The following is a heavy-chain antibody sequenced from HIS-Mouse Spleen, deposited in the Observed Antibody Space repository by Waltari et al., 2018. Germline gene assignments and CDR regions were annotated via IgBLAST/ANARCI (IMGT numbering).Heavy chain of an antibody. CDR2: MNPNSGNT. CDR1: GYTFTSYD. Sequence: QVQLVQSGAEVKKPGASVKVSCKASGYTFTSYDINWVRQATGQGLEWMGWMNPNSGNTGSAKKFQGRVTMTRNTSISTAYMELSSLRSEDTAVYYCARGHDYSNYFDYWGQGTLVTVSS. D-gene: IGHD4-4*01. CDR3: ARGHDYSNYFDY. J-gene: IGHJ4*02. V-gene: IGHV1-8*01.